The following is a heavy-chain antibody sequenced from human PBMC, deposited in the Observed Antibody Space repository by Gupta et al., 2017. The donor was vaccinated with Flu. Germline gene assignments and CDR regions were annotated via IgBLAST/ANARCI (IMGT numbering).Heavy chain of an antibody. CDR1: GESFSGYR. J-gene: IGHJ4*02. Sequence: QVQLQQCGAGLLKPSETLSLTCGVYGESFSGYRWTWIRQPPGNGRGWIGDTNQGGTTNDDSSLKSRVGISVDTAKTQVSLRLKFDSVADEAVYYCSRGRDYVPLFNLWGQGALLTVSP. CDR3: SRGRDYVPLFNL. D-gene: IGHD3-10*02. CDR2: TNQGGTT. V-gene: IGHV4-34*02.